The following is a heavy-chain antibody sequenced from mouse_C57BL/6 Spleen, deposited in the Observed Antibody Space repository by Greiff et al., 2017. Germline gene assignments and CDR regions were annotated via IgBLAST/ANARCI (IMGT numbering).Heavy chain of an antibody. J-gene: IGHJ3*01. CDR1: GYTFTSYG. CDR2: IYPRSGNT. CDR3: ARGDYYGSSYAAWFAY. D-gene: IGHD1-1*01. V-gene: IGHV1-81*01. Sequence: QVQLQQSGAELARPGASVKLSCKASGYTFTSYGISWVKQRTGQGLEWIGEIYPRSGNTYYNEKFKGKATLTADKSSSTAYMELRSLTSEDSAVYFCARGDYYGSSYAAWFAYWGQGTLVTVSA.